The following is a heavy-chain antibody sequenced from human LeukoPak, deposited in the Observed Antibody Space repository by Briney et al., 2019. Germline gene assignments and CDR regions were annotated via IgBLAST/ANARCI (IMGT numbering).Heavy chain of an antibody. J-gene: IGHJ4*02. V-gene: IGHV4-30-2*06. CDR1: GGSISSGGYY. Sequence: SETLSLTCSVSGGSISSGGYYWSWIRQSPGKGLEWIGYIYHSGSPYYNPSLKSRVTMSVARSYNQFSLRLSSVTAADTAVYYCARYLDYFDYWGQGTLVTVSS. CDR3: ARYLDYFDY. CDR2: IYHSGSP.